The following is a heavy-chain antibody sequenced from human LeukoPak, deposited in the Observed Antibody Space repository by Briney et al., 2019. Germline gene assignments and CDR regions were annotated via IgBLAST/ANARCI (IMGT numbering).Heavy chain of an antibody. J-gene: IGHJ3*02. CDR2: INPNSGGT. D-gene: IGHD6-13*01. Sequence: GASVKVSCKASGYTFTGYYMHWVRQAPGQGLEWMGWINPNSGGTNYAQKFQGRVTMTRDTSISTAYMELSRLRSDDTAVYYCARDVYRAAAGKDAFDIWGQGTMVTASS. CDR3: ARDVYRAAAGKDAFDI. CDR1: GYTFTGYY. V-gene: IGHV1-2*02.